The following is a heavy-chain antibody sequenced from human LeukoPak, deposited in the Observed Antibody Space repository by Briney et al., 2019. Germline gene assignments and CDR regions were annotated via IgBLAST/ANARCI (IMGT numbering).Heavy chain of an antibody. V-gene: IGHV3-21*01. CDR2: IDYSSKYI. Sequence: GGSLRLSCAASGFSFSRYSMNWVRQAPGKGLEWVSSIDYSSKYIYTADSLKGRFTTSRDNAKNSLDLQMNSLKAEDTAVYYCATPTAGPGAEYSQYWGQGTLVIVSS. D-gene: IGHD6-13*01. CDR3: ATPTAGPGAEYSQY. CDR1: GFSFSRYS. J-gene: IGHJ1*01.